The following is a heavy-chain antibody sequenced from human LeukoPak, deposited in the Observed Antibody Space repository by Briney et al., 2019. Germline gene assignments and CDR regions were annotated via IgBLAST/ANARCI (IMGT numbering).Heavy chain of an antibody. CDR1: GYSFTSYW. CDR3: ARRSGSDALDI. V-gene: IGHV5-51*01. J-gene: IGHJ3*02. CDR2: IYPGDSYT. Sequence: GESLKTSCKGSGYSFTSYWIAWVRQMPGKGLEWMGIIYPGDSYTTYSPSFQGHVTISADKSISTAYLQWRSLKASDTAMYYCARRSGSDALDIWGQGTMVTVSS. D-gene: IGHD3-10*01.